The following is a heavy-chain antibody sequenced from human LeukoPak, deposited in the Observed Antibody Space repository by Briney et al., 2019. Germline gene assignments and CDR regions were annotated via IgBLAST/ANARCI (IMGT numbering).Heavy chain of an antibody. CDR2: IYPDDSDT. CDR1: GYRFTSYW. J-gene: IGHJ3*02. D-gene: IGHD3-10*01. CDR3: ARFGRKMDYYGSGSYSHDAFDI. Sequence: GESPKISCKGSGYRFTSYWIGWVRQMPGKGLEWMGLIYPDDSDTRYSPSFQGQVTISADKSISTAYLQWSSLKASDTAMYYCARFGRKMDYYGSGSYSHDAFDIWGQGTMVTVSS. V-gene: IGHV5-51*01.